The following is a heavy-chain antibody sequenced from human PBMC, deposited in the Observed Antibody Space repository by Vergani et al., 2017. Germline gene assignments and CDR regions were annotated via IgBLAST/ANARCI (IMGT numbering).Heavy chain of an antibody. V-gene: IGHV4-30-2*01. CDR3: ARATYGDIHDPYYFDY. CDR1: GGSISSGGYS. CDR2: IYHSGST. J-gene: IGHJ4*02. Sequence: QLQLQESGSGLVKPSQTLSLTCAVSGGSISSGGYSWSWIRQPPGKGQEWIGYIYHSGSTYYNPSLKSRVTISVDRSKNQFSLKLSSVTAADTAVYYCARATYGDIHDPYYFDYWGQGTLVTVSS. D-gene: IGHD4-17*01.